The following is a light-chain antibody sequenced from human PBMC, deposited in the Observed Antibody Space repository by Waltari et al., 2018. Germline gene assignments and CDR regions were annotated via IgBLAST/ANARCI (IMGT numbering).Light chain of an antibody. V-gene: IGLV1-47*01. CDR3: AAWDDSLSGPV. CDR2: RNN. CDR1: SSNIGSHY. J-gene: IGLJ2*01. Sequence: QSVLTQPHSASGTPGQRVNIPCSGSSSNIGSHYVYWYQQLPGTAPKLLIYRNNQRPSGVPDRFSGSKSGTSASLAISGLRSEDEADYYCAAWDDSLSGPVFGGGTKLTVL.